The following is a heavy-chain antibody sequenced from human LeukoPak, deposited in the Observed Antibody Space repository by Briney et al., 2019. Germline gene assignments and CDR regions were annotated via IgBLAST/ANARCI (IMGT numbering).Heavy chain of an antibody. Sequence: SQTLSLTCAVSGGSISSGGYSWSWIRQPPGKGLEWIGYIYHSGSTYYNPSLKSRVTISVDRSKNQSSLKLSSVTAADTAVYYCARAPHRGRIDYWGQGTLVTVSS. CDR3: ARAPHRGRIDY. CDR2: IYHSGST. CDR1: GGSISSGGYS. V-gene: IGHV4-30-2*01. J-gene: IGHJ4*02. D-gene: IGHD2-21*01.